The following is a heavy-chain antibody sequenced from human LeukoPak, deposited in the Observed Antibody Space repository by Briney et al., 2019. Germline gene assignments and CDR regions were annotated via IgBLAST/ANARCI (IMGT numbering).Heavy chain of an antibody. J-gene: IGHJ4*02. CDR2: INHSGST. Sequence: SETLSLTCTVSGGSISGYYWSWIRQPPGKGLEWIGEINHSGSTNYNPSLKSRVTISVDTSKNQFSLKLSSVTAADTAVYYCARLPAVAGQPYFDYWGQGTLVTVSS. D-gene: IGHD6-19*01. V-gene: IGHV4-34*01. CDR3: ARLPAVAGQPYFDY. CDR1: GGSISGYY.